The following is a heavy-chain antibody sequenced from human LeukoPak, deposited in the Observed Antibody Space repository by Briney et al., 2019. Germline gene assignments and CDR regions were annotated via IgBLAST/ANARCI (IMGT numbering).Heavy chain of an antibody. J-gene: IGHJ4*02. Sequence: PSETLSLTCTVSGGSISSYYWSWIRQPPGKGLEWIGYIYYSGSTNYNPSLKSRVTISVDTSKNQFSLKLSSVTAADTVVYYCARAGYYGSGSYYHYWGQGTLVTVSS. CDR2: IYYSGST. CDR1: GGSISSYY. D-gene: IGHD3-10*01. CDR3: ARAGYYGSGSYYHY. V-gene: IGHV4-59*01.